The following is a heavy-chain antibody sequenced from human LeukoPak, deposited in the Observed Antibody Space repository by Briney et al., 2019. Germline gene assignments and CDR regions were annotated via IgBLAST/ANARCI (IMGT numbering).Heavy chain of an antibody. CDR1: GFTVSNNY. CDR3: ARAPNYGDYGGQ. CDR2: IYGGGTT. D-gene: IGHD4-17*01. J-gene: IGHJ4*02. Sequence: GGSLRLSCAASGFTVSNNYMSWVRQAPGKGLEWVSLIYGGGTTYYADSVKGRFTISSDSSRNTLYLQMNSLRAEDTAVYYCARAPNYGDYGGQWGRGTLVTVSS. V-gene: IGHV3-53*01.